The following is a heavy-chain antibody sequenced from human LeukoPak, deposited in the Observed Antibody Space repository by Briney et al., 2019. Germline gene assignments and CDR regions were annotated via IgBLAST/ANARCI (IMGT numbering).Heavy chain of an antibody. D-gene: IGHD1-26*01. CDR2: MNPNSGNT. Sequence: ASVKVSCKASGYSVTSYDIIWVRQATGQGLEWMGWMNPNSGNTGYAQKFQGRVTMTRDTSISTAYMELSSLRPEDRAVYFCARQELEPWSPWAPTRGMDVWGQGTTVSVSS. CDR1: GYSVTSYD. J-gene: IGHJ6*02. CDR3: ARQELEPWSPWAPTRGMDV. V-gene: IGHV1-8*01.